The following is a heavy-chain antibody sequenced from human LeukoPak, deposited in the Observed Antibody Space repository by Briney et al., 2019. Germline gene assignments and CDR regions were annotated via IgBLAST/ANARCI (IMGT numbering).Heavy chain of an antibody. V-gene: IGHV3-21*01. Sequence: PGGSLRLSCAASGFSFSSHSMNWVRQAPGEGLEWVSIITSSSTYIDYADSVRGRFTISRDDAKNSLFLQMNSLRAEDTALYYCARGSGSSAWLIDYWGQGALVTVSS. CDR1: GFSFSSHS. D-gene: IGHD6-6*01. J-gene: IGHJ4*02. CDR2: ITSSSTYI. CDR3: ARGSGSSAWLIDY.